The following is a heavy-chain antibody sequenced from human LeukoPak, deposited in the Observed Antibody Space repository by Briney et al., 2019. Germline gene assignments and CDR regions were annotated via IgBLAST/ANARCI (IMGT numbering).Heavy chain of an antibody. D-gene: IGHD3-16*02. Sequence: ASVKVSCKASGYTFSGYYMHWVRQAPGQGLEWMAWINPNTGDTNYPQKFQGRVTMTRDTSIRTVYMELTWVTSDDTAVYYCARAGSVWGSYRHDAFDIWGQGTMVTVSS. J-gene: IGHJ3*02. CDR1: GYTFSGYY. CDR2: INPNTGDT. CDR3: ARAGSVWGSYRHDAFDI. V-gene: IGHV1-2*02.